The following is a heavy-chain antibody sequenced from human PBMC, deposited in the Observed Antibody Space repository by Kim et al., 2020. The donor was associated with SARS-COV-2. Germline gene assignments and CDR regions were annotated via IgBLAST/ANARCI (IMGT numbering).Heavy chain of an antibody. J-gene: IGHJ6*02. CDR2: FDPEDGET. CDR3: ATVPAMVNGVYYYYGMDV. D-gene: IGHD5-18*01. Sequence: ASVKVSCKVSGYTLTELSMHWVRQAPGKGLEWMGGFDPEDGETIYAQKFQGRVTMTEDTSTDTAYMELSSLRSEDTAVYYCATVPAMVNGVYYYYGMDVWGQGTTVTVSS. V-gene: IGHV1-24*01. CDR1: GYTLTELS.